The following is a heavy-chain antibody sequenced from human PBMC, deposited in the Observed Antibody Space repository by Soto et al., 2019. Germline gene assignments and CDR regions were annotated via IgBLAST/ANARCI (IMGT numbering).Heavy chain of an antibody. CDR1: GFTFDDYA. D-gene: IGHD3-3*01. CDR3: AKDSRAIFGVGYFYMDV. V-gene: IGHV3-9*01. CDR2: ISWNSGSI. J-gene: IGHJ6*03. Sequence: EVQLVESGGGLVQPGRSLRLSCAASGFTFDDYAMHWVRQAPGKGLEWVSGISWNSGSIGYADSVKGRFTISRDNAKNSLYLQMNSLRAEDTALYYCAKDSRAIFGVGYFYMDVWGKGTTVTVSS.